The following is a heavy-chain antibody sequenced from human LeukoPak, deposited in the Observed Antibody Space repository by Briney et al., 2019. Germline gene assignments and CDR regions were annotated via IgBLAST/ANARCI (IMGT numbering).Heavy chain of an antibody. D-gene: IGHD2-2*02. V-gene: IGHV5-51*01. J-gene: IGHJ3*02. CDR1: GYTFSTHW. CDR2: IYPGDSDT. CDR3: ARKYCSSSSCYTGDAFDI. Sequence: GESLKISCQASGYTFSTHWIGWVRPMPGKGLEWMGIIYPGDSDTRYSPSFQGQVTISADKSISTAYLQWSSLKASDTAVYYCARKYCSSSSCYTGDAFDIWGQGTMVTVSS.